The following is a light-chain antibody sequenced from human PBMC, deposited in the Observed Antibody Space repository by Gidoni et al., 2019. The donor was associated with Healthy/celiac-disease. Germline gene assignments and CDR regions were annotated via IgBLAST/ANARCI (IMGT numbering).Light chain of an antibody. CDR2: KDS. CDR3: QSADSSGTYEV. CDR1: ALPKQY. J-gene: IGLJ2*01. Sequence: SYELTQPPSASVSPGQTARITCSGDALPKQYAYWYQQKPGQAPVLVIYKDSERPSGIPGRFSGSSSGTTVTLTISGVQAEDEADYYCQSADSSGTYEVFGGGTKLTVL. V-gene: IGLV3-25*03.